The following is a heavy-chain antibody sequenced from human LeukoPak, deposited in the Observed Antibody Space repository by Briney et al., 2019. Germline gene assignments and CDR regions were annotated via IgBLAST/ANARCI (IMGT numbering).Heavy chain of an antibody. D-gene: IGHD4-17*01. CDR2: INHSGST. Sequence: PSETLSLTCAVYGGSFSGYYWSWIRQPPGKGLEWIGEINHSGSTNYNPSLKSRVTISVDTSKNQFSLKLSSVTAADTAVYYCARGGEHDYGDYWFDYWGQGTLVTVSS. V-gene: IGHV4-34*01. CDR1: GGSFSGYY. CDR3: ARGGEHDYGDYWFDY. J-gene: IGHJ4*02.